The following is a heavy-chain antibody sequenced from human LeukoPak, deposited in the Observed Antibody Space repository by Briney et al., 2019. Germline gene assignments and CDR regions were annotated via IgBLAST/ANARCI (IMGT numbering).Heavy chain of an antibody. CDR3: ARQVVVAATLGYFDY. J-gene: IGHJ4*02. D-gene: IGHD2-15*01. CDR2: IYYSGST. Sequence: SETLSLTCTVSGGSISSSSYYWGWIRQPPGKGLEWIGSIYYSGSTYYNPSLKSRVTISVDTSKNQSSLRLSSVTAADTAVYYCARQVVVAATLGYFDYWGQGTLVTVSS. V-gene: IGHV4-39*01. CDR1: GGSISSSSYY.